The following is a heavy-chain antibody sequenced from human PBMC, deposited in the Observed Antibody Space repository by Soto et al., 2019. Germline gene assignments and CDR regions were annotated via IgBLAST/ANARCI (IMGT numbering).Heavy chain of an antibody. V-gene: IGHV5-51*01. D-gene: IGHD6-6*01. Sequence: PGESLKISCKGSGYSFSCYWIGWVRQMPGKGLEWMGIIYPGDSDTRYSPSFQGQVTISADKSISTAYLQWSSLKASDTAMYYCARHEVSSAGGGYWFDPWGQGTLVTGSS. J-gene: IGHJ5*02. CDR1: GYSFSCYW. CDR2: IYPGDSDT. CDR3: ARHEVSSAGGGYWFDP.